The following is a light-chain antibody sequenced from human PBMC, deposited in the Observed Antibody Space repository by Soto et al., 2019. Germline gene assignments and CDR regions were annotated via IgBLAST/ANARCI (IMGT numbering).Light chain of an antibody. CDR2: KSD. V-gene: IGLV1-47*01. J-gene: IGLJ3*02. Sequence: QSVLTQTPSASGTPGQRVTISCSGSSSNIGSKYVYWYQQLPGTAPKLLIYKSDQRPSGVPDRLSGSKSGTSASLAISGLRSEDEADYHCATWDDSLSAWVFGGGTKVTVL. CDR3: ATWDDSLSAWV. CDR1: SSNIGSKY.